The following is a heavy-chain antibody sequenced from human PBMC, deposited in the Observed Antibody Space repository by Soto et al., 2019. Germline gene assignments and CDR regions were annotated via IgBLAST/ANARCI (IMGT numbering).Heavy chain of an antibody. J-gene: IGHJ5*02. V-gene: IGHV3-7*05. CDR1: GFTFSRYY. Sequence: GGSLRLSCAASGFTFSRYYMSWVRHLPGKGLEWVANINQVGTEKYYVDSVKGRLTISRDNAKNSLYLQMNSLRAENTAVYSCARAGRSDGPDYNWLEPWAQGTLVTVYS. D-gene: IGHD3-10*01. CDR2: INQVGTEK. CDR3: ARAGRSDGPDYNWLEP.